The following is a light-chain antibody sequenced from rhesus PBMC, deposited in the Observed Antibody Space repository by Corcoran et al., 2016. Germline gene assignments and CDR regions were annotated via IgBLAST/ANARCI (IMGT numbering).Light chain of an antibody. J-gene: IGKJ4*01. V-gene: IGKV3-35*01. CDR2: DAS. CDR3: QQYSNWPLT. CDR1: QSVSSS. Sequence: EIVLTQSPATLSLSPGERATLSCRASQSVSSSLAWYQQKPGQAPRLLRYDASSRATGIPDRFSGSGSGTDFPLTISRLEPEEVGVYYCQQYSNWPLTFGGGTKVELK.